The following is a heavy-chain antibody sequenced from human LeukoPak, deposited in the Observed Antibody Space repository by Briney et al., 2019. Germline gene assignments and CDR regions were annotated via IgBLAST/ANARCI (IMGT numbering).Heavy chain of an antibody. CDR2: INSDGSST. CDR1: GITFSNYW. V-gene: IGHV3-74*01. J-gene: IGHJ4*02. D-gene: IGHD5-12*01. CDR3: ARGGFGGYDSSFDY. Sequence: GGSLRLSCAASGITFSNYWMHWVRQGPGKELVWISRINSDGSSTSYADSVKGRFTISRDNPKNTLYLQMNSLRVEDTAVYYCARGGFGGYDSSFDYWGQGTLVTVSS.